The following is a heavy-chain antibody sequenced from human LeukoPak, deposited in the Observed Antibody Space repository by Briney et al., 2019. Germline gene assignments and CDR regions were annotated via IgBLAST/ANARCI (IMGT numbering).Heavy chain of an antibody. Sequence: VASVKVSCKASGYTLTNYGFSWVRQAPGQGLEWMGWISTYSGNTNYAQQLQGRVTMTSDTSTSTVYMELRSLRSDDTAVYYCARGYCRSTSCHEPPLYGMDVWGQGTTVTVS. CDR1: GYTLTNYG. CDR2: ISTYSGNT. V-gene: IGHV1-18*04. CDR3: ARGYCRSTSCHEPPLYGMDV. J-gene: IGHJ6*02. D-gene: IGHD2-2*01.